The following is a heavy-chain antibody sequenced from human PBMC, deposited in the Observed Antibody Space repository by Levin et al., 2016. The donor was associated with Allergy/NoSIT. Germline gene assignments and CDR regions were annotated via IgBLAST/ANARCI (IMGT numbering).Heavy chain of an antibody. CDR2: ISYDGSNT. CDR3: VKDLRGSDWGYFDS. CDR1: GFTFSFYS. Sequence: GGSLRLSCAASGFTFSFYSMHWVRQAPGTGLEWVAVISYDGSNTYYAASVRGRFTISRDDSKNTLYLHMNSLKTEDTAAYHCVKDLRGSDWGYFDSWGQGTLVTVSS. D-gene: IGHD5-12*01. V-gene: IGHV3-30*18. J-gene: IGHJ4*02.